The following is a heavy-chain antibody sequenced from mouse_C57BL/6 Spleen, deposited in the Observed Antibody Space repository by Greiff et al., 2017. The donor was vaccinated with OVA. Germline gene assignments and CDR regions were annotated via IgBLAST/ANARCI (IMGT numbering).Heavy chain of an antibody. CDR3: ARSGTTVVATDFDV. D-gene: IGHD1-1*01. Sequence: VQLQQSGAELVRPGTSVKVSCKASGYAFTNYLIEWVKQRPGQGLEWIGVINPGSGGTNYNEKFKGKATLTADKSSSTAYMQLSSLTSEDSAVYFCARSGTTVVATDFDVWGTGTTVTVSS. V-gene: IGHV1-54*01. J-gene: IGHJ1*03. CDR1: GYAFTNYL. CDR2: INPGSGGT.